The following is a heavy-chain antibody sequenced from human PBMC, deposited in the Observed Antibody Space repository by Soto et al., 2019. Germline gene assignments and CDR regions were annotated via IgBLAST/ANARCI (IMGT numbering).Heavy chain of an antibody. CDR3: ARVGVGYLHYMDV. V-gene: IGHV4-59*01. J-gene: IGHJ6*03. CDR2: IYYSGST. Sequence: SETLSLTCTVSGGSISSYYWSWIRQPPGKGLEWIGYIYYSGSTNYNPSLKSRVTISVDTSKNQFSLKLSSVTAADTAVYYCARVGVGYLHYMDVWGKGTTVTVSS. D-gene: IGHD2-15*01. CDR1: GGSISSYY.